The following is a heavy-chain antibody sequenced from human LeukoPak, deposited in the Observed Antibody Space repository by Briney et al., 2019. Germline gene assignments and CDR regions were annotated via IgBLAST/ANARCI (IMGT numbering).Heavy chain of an antibody. V-gene: IGHV4-39*01. CDR3: ARHPGGYCSGGSCYFDY. CDR2: IYYSGST. Sequence: NPSETLSLTCTVSGGSISSSSYYWGWLRPPPGKGLEWIGSIYYSGSTYYNPSLKSRVTISVDTSKNQFSLKLSSVTAADTAVYYCARHPGGYCSGGSCYFDYWGQGTLVTVSS. J-gene: IGHJ4*02. CDR1: GGSISSSSYY. D-gene: IGHD2-15*01.